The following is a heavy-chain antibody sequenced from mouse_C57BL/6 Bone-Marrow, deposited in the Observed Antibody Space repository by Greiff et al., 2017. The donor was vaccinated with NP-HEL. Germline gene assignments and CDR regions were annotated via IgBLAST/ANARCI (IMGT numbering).Heavy chain of an antibody. V-gene: IGHV5-6*01. D-gene: IGHD2-10*02. CDR3: ARTYGNSFAY. CDR2: ISSGGSYT. J-gene: IGHJ3*01. CDR1: GFTFSSYG. Sequence: EVKVVESGGDLVKPGGSLKLSCAASGFTFSSYGMSWVRQTPDKRLEWVATISSGGSYTYYPDSVKGRFTISRDNAKNTLYLQMSSLKSEDTAMYYCARTYGNSFAYWGQGTLVTVSA.